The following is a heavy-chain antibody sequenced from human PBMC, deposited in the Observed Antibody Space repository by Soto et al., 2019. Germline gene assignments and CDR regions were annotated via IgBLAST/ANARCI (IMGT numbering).Heavy chain of an antibody. CDR3: AKALDMAASFDC. CDR2: ISGSGGST. D-gene: IGHD2-2*03. J-gene: IGHJ4*02. CDR1: GFTFSSYA. V-gene: IGHV3-23*01. Sequence: GGSLRLSCAASGFTFSSYAMNWVRQAPGKGLELVSGISGSGGSTYYADSVKGRFTISRDNAKNTLFLQMNSLRAEDTAVYYCAKALDMAASFDCWGQGTLVTVSS.